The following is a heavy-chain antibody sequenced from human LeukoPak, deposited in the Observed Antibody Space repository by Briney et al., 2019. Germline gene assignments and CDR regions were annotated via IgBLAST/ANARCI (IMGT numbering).Heavy chain of an antibody. CDR2: IIPIFGTA. J-gene: IGHJ3*02. Sequence: ASVKVSCKASGGTFSSYAISWVRQAPGQGLEWMGGIIPIFGTANYAQKFQGRVTITADESTSTAYMELSSLRSEDTAVYYSARRVKAVRGVHDAFDIWGQGTMVTVSS. CDR3: ARRVKAVRGVHDAFDI. CDR1: GGTFSSYA. V-gene: IGHV1-69*13. D-gene: IGHD3-10*01.